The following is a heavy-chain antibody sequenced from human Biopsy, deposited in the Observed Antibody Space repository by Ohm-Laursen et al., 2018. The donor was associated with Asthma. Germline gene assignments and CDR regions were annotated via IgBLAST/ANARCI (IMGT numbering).Heavy chain of an antibody. Sequence: SLRLSRAASGFSFGSYGMHWVRQAPGKGLEWVAVMSFDGRQTYYADSMKGRFTISRDNAKSTLYLQMNRLRTDDTAVYFCAKRRGYSDLTDFDHWGQGTLVTVSS. J-gene: IGHJ4*02. CDR3: AKRRGYSDLTDFDH. CDR2: MSFDGRQT. V-gene: IGHV3-30*18. D-gene: IGHD3-3*01. CDR1: GFSFGSYG.